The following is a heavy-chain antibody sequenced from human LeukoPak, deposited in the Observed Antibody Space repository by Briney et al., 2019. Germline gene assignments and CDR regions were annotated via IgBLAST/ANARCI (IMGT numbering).Heavy chain of an antibody. CDR2: ISTYNGNT. J-gene: IGHJ4*02. CDR1: GYTFTSYG. Sequence: GASVKVSCKASGYTFTSYGISWVRQAPGQGLEWMGWISTYNGNTDYAQKLQGRVTMTTDTSTSTAYMELRGLRSDDKAVYYCAKLSTLYYYDSSGYYPSDYWGQGTLVTVSS. V-gene: IGHV1-18*01. CDR3: AKLSTLYYYDSSGYYPSDY. D-gene: IGHD3-22*01.